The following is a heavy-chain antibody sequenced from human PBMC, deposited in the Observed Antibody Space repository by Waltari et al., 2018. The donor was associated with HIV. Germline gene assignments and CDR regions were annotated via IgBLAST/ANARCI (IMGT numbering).Heavy chain of an antibody. D-gene: IGHD6-13*01. Sequence: QVQLVESGGGVVQPGRSLSLSCATSGFTLSSYGRHWVRQAPGKGLEWVTVIWYDGSKKYYADSVKGRFTISRDNSKNTLYLQMNSLRIEDTAVYYCARKYSSSWGAPFDYWGQGTLVTVSS. V-gene: IGHV3-33*01. CDR3: ARKYSSSWGAPFDY. CDR2: IWYDGSKK. CDR1: GFTLSSYG. J-gene: IGHJ4*02.